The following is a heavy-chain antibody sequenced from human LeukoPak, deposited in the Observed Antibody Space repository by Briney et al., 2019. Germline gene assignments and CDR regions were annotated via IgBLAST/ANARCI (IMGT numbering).Heavy chain of an antibody. V-gene: IGHV1-2*02. Sequence: APVKVSCKASGYTFTGYYMHWVRQAPGQGLEWMGWINPNSGGTNYAQKFQGRVTMTRDTSISTAYMELSRLRSDDMAVYYCARDLDYGDLGGWFDPWGQGTLVTVSS. CDR2: INPNSGGT. D-gene: IGHD4-17*01. J-gene: IGHJ5*02. CDR3: ARDLDYGDLGGWFDP. CDR1: GYTFTGYY.